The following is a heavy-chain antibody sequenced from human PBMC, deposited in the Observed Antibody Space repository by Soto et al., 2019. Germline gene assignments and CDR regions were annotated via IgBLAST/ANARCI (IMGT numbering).Heavy chain of an antibody. J-gene: IGHJ5*02. V-gene: IGHV1-2*02. CDR1: GYSFTVYY. D-gene: IGHD2-15*01. CDR3: ARDNCIGGGCYWSDP. Sequence: SVAVPRTATGYSFTVYYMQWVRQAPRQGLEWMGWIKPNSGGTNYAQKLQGRVTMTRDTSISTAYMELSRLRSDDTAVDYGARDNCIGGGCYWSDPWVQRTLV. CDR2: IKPNSGGT.